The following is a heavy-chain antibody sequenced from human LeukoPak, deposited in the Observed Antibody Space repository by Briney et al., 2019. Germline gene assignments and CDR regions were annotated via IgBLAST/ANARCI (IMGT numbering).Heavy chain of an antibody. V-gene: IGHV5-51*01. CDR3: ARKYYYDSSGYYHDTGSDY. J-gene: IGHJ4*02. D-gene: IGHD3-22*01. CDR2: IYPGDSAT. CDR1: GYSFTTYW. Sequence: GESLKISCKGSGYSFTTYWIGWVRQMPGKGLEWMGIIYPGDSATRYSPSFQGQVTISVDQTISTAYLQWSSLKASDTAMYYCARKYYYDSSGYYHDTGSDYWGQGTLVTVST.